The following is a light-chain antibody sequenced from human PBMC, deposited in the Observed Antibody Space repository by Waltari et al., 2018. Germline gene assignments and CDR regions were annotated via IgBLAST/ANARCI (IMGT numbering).Light chain of an antibody. CDR1: QSVLYSSNNKDY. V-gene: IGKV4-1*01. CDR2: WAS. J-gene: IGKJ4*01. CDR3: QQYYSTPLT. Sequence: DIVMTQSPDSLAVSLGESATINGKSRQSVLYSSNNKDYLAWYQQKPGQPPKLLIYWASTRESGVPDRFSGSGSGTDFTLTISSLQAEDVAVYYCQQYYSTPLTFGGGTKVEIK.